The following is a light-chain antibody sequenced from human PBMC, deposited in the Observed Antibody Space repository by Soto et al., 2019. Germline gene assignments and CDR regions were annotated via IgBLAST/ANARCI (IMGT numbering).Light chain of an antibody. CDR1: SSDVGSYNF. CDR3: CSYAGSSTWV. Sequence: QSALTQPASVSGSPGQSITISCTGTSSDVGSYNFVSWYQQHPGKAPKLMIYEGSKRPSGVSNRFSGSKSGNTASLTISGLLAEDEADYYCCSYAGSSTWVFGGGTKLTVL. CDR2: EGS. V-gene: IGLV2-23*01. J-gene: IGLJ3*02.